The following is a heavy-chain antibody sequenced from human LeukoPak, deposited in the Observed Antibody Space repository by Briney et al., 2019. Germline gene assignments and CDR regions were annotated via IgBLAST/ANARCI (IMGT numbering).Heavy chain of an antibody. CDR3: ARDGSSGYDPFDY. Sequence: PSETLSLTCTVSGYSISSGYYWGWIRQPPGKGLEWIGSIYHSGSTYYNPSLKSRVTISVDTSKNQFSLKLSSVTAADTAVYYCARDGSSGYDPFDYWGQGTLVTLSS. D-gene: IGHD3-22*01. J-gene: IGHJ4*02. CDR1: GYSISSGYY. V-gene: IGHV4-38-2*02. CDR2: IYHSGST.